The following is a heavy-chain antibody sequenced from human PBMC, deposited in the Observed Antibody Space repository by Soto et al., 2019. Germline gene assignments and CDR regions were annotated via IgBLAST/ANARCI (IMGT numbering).Heavy chain of an antibody. J-gene: IGHJ5*02. Sequence: QLQLQESGPGLVKPSETLSLTCTVSGGSISSSSYYWGWIRQPPGKGLEWIGRIYYSGSTYYNPSLKSRVTISVDTSKNQFSLKLSSVTAADTAVYYCARHYAGGLEDFWSGYYLSWFDPWGQGTLVTVSS. CDR2: IYYSGST. D-gene: IGHD3-3*01. V-gene: IGHV4-39*01. CDR1: GGSISSSSYY. CDR3: ARHYAGGLEDFWSGYYLSWFDP.